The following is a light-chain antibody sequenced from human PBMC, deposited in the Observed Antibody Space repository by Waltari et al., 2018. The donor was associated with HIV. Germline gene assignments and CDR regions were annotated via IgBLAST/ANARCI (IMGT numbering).Light chain of an antibody. CDR2: RDT. CDR3: QSGDNSGPHVV. J-gene: IGLJ2*01. V-gene: IGLV3-25*03. CDR1: VLSRQY. Sequence: SYELTQPPSLSVSPGQTAGITCSGDVLSRQYSYWYRQKPGQAPVMVRYRDTERPSVIPGRFSGSKSGTTVTLTIGGVQAEDEADYYCQSGDNSGPHVVFGGGTTLTVL.